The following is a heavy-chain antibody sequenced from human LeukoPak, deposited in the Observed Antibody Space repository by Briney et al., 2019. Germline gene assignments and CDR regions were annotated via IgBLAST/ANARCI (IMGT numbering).Heavy chain of an antibody. CDR3: ARGLRVAAAGTPIGY. CDR2: ISAYNGNT. D-gene: IGHD6-13*01. V-gene: IGHV1-18*01. Sequence: ASVKVSCKASGYTFTSYGISWVRQAPGQGLEWMGWISAYNGNTNYAQKLQGRVTMTTDTSTSTAYMELRSLRSDDTAVYYCARGLRVAAAGTPIGYWGQGTLVTVSS. J-gene: IGHJ4*02. CDR1: GYTFTSYG.